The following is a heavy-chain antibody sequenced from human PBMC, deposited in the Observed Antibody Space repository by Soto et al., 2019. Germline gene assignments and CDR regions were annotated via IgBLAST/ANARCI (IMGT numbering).Heavy chain of an antibody. CDR3: TTYYDFWSGYPEVVWYMDV. CDR1: GFTFSNAW. CDR2: IKSKTDGGTT. J-gene: IGHJ6*03. V-gene: IGHV3-15*01. D-gene: IGHD3-3*01. Sequence: GGSLRLSCAASGFTFSNAWMSWVRQAPGKGLEWVGRIKSKTDGGTTDYAAPVKGRFTISRDDSKNTLYLQMNSLKTEDTAVYYCTTYYDFWSGYPEVVWYMDVWGKGTTVTVSS.